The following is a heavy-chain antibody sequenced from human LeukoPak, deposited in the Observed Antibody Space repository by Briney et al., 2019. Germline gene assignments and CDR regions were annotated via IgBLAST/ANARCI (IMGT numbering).Heavy chain of an antibody. CDR1: GFTLSSYA. D-gene: IGHD5-24*01. CDR2: ISYDGSYK. V-gene: IGHV3-30*04. CDR3: AKLISPYDY. J-gene: IGHJ4*02. Sequence: GGSLTLSCAPSGFTLSSYAMHWARQAPGKGLEWVALISYDGSYKSYADSVKGLFTISRVNSRNALYLQMKRRRAEDTAVYYCAKLISPYDYWGQGTLVLVSS.